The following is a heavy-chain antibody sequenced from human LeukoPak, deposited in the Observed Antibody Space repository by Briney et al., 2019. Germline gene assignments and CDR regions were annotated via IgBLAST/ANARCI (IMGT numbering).Heavy chain of an antibody. V-gene: IGHV3-72*01. CDR3: IRVNSNYYFDY. Sequence: PGGSLRLSCAASGFTFSDHYMDWVRQAPGKGLEWVGRTRKKANGYTTEYAASVKGRLTISRDDSKNSLFLQMNSLKTEDTAVYYCIRVNSNYYFDYWGQGTLVTVSS. J-gene: IGHJ4*02. CDR2: TRKKANGYTT. D-gene: IGHD4-11*01. CDR1: GFTFSDHY.